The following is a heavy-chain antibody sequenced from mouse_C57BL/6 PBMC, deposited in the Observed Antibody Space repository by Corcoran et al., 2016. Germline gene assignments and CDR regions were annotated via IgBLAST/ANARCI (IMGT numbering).Heavy chain of an antibody. D-gene: IGHD1-1*01. V-gene: IGHV9-3*01. J-gene: IGHJ4*01. CDR2: INTYSGVP. Sequence: QIQLVQSGPELKKPGETVKISCKASGYTLTTYGMSWVKQAPGKGLKWMGWINTYSGVPTYADDFKGRFAFSLETSASTAYLQINNLKNEDTVTYFCAREDYYGSSPYYYALDYWGQGTSVTVSS. CDR1: GYTLTTYG. CDR3: AREDYYGSSPYYYALDY.